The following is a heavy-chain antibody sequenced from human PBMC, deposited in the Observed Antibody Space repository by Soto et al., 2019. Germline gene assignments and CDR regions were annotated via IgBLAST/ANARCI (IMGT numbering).Heavy chain of an antibody. V-gene: IGHV3-21*01. CDR2: ISSSSSYI. CDR3: ARDRCSRTSCYAFVWYYYMDV. CDR1: GFTFSSYS. J-gene: IGHJ6*03. D-gene: IGHD2-2*01. Sequence: EVQLVESGGGLVKPGGSLRLSCAASGFTFSSYSMNWVRQAPGKGLEWVSSISSSSSYIYYADSVKGRFTISRDNAKNSLYLQMNSLRAEDTAVYYCARDRCSRTSCYAFVWYYYMDVWGKGTTVTVSS.